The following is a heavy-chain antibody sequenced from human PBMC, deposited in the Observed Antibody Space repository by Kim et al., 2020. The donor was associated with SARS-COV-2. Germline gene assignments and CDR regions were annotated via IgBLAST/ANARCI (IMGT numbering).Heavy chain of an antibody. J-gene: IGHJ4*02. D-gene: IGHD3-10*01. CDR3: ARMSSHYYGSGSYFFGY. V-gene: IGHV4-34*01. Sequence: KSRVTISVDTSKNLFSLKLSSVTAADTAVYYCARMSSHYYGSGSYFFGYWGQGTLVTVSS.